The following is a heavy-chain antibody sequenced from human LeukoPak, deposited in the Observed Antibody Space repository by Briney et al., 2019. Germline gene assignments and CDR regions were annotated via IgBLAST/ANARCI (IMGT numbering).Heavy chain of an antibody. Sequence: ASVKVSCKASGYTFTSYDIHWVRQATGQGLEWMGWMNPNSGNTGYAQKFQGRVTMTRNTSISTAYMELSSLRSEDTAVYYCARGLRCSGGSCYRGWLNYWGQGTLVTVSS. CDR3: ARGLRCSGGSCYRGWLNY. CDR1: GYTFTSYD. J-gene: IGHJ4*02. CDR2: MNPNSGNT. V-gene: IGHV1-8*01. D-gene: IGHD2-15*01.